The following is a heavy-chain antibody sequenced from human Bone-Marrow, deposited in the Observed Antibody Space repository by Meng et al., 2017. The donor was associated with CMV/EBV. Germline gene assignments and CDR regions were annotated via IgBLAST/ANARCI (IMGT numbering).Heavy chain of an antibody. CDR1: GFTFSSYW. CDR3: ARNLKAVALDY. V-gene: IGHV3-7*01. CDR2: IKQDGSEK. J-gene: IGHJ4*02. Sequence: GESLKISCAASGFTFSSYWMSWVRQAPGKGLEWVANIKQDGSEKYYVDSVKGRFTISRDNAKKSLYLQMNSLRAEDTAVYYCARNLKAVALDYWGQGTVVTVSS. D-gene: IGHD6-19*01.